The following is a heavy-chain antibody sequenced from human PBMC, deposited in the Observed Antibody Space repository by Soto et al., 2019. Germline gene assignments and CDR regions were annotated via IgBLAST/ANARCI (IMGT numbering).Heavy chain of an antibody. J-gene: IGHJ6*02. CDR1: GYSFTSYW. CDR3: ARHLDCSGGSFYLDYYYGMDV. D-gene: IGHD2-15*01. V-gene: IGHV5-10-1*01. CDR2: IDPSDSYT. Sequence: GASLKISCKGSGYSFTSYWISWVRQMPGKGLEWMGRIDPSDSYTNYSPSFQGHVTISADKSISTAYLQWSSLKASDTAMYYCARHLDCSGGSFYLDYYYGMDVWGQGTTVTVSS.